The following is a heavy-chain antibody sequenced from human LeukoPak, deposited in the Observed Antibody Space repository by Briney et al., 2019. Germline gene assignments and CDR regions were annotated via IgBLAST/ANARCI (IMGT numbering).Heavy chain of an antibody. Sequence: SETLSLTCTVSGGSISSSYYYWGWIRQPPGKGLEWIGTIYYSGSTYYNPSLKSRVTISVDTSKNQFSLKLSSVTAPDTAVYYCDRHEDRNWNFDHWGQGTLVTVSS. V-gene: IGHV4-39*01. CDR1: GGSISSSYYY. J-gene: IGHJ4*02. D-gene: IGHD1-1*01. CDR3: DRHEDRNWNFDH. CDR2: IYYSGST.